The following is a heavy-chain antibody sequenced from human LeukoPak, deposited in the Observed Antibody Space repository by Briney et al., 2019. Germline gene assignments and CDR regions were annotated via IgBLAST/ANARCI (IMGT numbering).Heavy chain of an antibody. CDR2: INPNGGGT. J-gene: IGHJ5*02. D-gene: IGHD6-13*01. Sequence: GASVKVSCKASGYTFTGYYMHWVRQAPGQGLEWMGRINPNGGGTNYAQKFQGRVTMTRDTSISTAYMELSRLRSDDTAVYYCARGDSSSWYRLWFDPWGQGTLVTVSS. V-gene: IGHV1-2*06. CDR3: ARGDSSSWYRLWFDP. CDR1: GYTFTGYY.